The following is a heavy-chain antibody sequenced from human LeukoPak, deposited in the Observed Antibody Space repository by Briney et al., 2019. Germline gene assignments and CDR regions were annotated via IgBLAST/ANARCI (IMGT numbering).Heavy chain of an antibody. D-gene: IGHD3-10*01. J-gene: IGHJ4*02. CDR3: ARRRRSYYYGSGSPTLFDY. CDR1: GGSFSGYY. CDR2: NNHSGST. V-gene: IGHV4-34*01. Sequence: SETLSLTCAVYGGSFSGYYWSWIRQPPGKGLEWIGENNHSGSTNYNPSLKSRVTISVDTSKNQFSLKLSSVTAADTAVYYCARRRRSYYYGSGSPTLFDYWGQGTLVTVSS.